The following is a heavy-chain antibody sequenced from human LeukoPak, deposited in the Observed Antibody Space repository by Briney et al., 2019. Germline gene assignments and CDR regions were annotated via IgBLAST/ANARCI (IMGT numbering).Heavy chain of an antibody. D-gene: IGHD2-15*01. J-gene: IGHJ5*02. CDR1: GGSISSTSYY. CDR2: IYYSGST. Sequence: PSETLSLTCTVSGGSISSTSYYWGWIRQPPGKGLEWIGNIYYSGSTYYIPSLKSRVTISVDTSKNQFSLKLSSVTAADTAVYYCARRGYCSDGSCYQVWFDPWGQGTLVTVSS. V-gene: IGHV4-39*01. CDR3: ARRGYCSDGSCYQVWFDP.